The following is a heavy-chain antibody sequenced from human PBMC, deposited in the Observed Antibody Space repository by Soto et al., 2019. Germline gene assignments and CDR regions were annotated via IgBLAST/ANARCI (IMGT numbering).Heavy chain of an antibody. CDR1: GFTFSNYG. Sequence: QVHLVESGGGVVQPGRSLRLSCAASGFTFSNYGMHWVRQAPGKGLEWVAFILYDGSDKYFADSVKGRFTISRDNSKNTLDLQMNSLRAEDTAVYYCAKDRIVMIRGVMNYYGMDVWGQGNTVTVSS. J-gene: IGHJ6*02. V-gene: IGHV3-30*18. CDR2: ILYDGSDK. CDR3: AKDRIVMIRGVMNYYGMDV. D-gene: IGHD3-10*01.